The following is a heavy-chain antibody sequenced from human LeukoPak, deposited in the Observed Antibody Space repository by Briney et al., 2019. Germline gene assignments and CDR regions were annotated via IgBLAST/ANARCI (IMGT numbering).Heavy chain of an antibody. V-gene: IGHV3-23*01. Sequence: GGSLRLSCAASGFTFSSYGMSWVRQAPGKGLGWVSAISGSGGSTYYADSVKGRFTISRDNSKNTLYLQMNSLRAEDTAVYYCAKDIGYSSSWHGALDVWGKGTMVTVSS. J-gene: IGHJ3*01. CDR3: AKDIGYSSSWHGALDV. CDR1: GFTFSSYG. D-gene: IGHD6-13*01. CDR2: ISGSGGST.